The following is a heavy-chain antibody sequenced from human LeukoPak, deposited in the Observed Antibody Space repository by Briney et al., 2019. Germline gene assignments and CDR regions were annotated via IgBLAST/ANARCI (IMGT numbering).Heavy chain of an antibody. CDR3: ARDSSPPGYYYYMDV. CDR1: GYTFTSYG. Sequence: GASVKVSCKASGYTFTSYGISWVRQAPGQGLEWMGWISAYNGNTNYAQKLQGRVTMTTDTSTSTAYMELRSLRSDDTAVYYCARDSSPPGYYYYMDVWGKGTTVTVSS. J-gene: IGHJ6*03. V-gene: IGHV1-18*01. CDR2: ISAYNGNT. D-gene: IGHD6-13*01.